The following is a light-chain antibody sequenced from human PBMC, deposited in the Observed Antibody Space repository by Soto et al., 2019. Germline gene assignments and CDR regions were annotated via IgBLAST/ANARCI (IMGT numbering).Light chain of an antibody. Sequence: ESVLTQSPGTLSLSPGERATLSCRASQSVSNNYLAWYQQKPGQAPRLLIYGASNRATGIPDRLSGSGSGTDFTLTIRRLEPEDFAVYYCQQYGTSGTFGQGTKVDIK. CDR2: GAS. J-gene: IGKJ1*01. CDR1: QSVSNNY. V-gene: IGKV3-20*01. CDR3: QQYGTSGT.